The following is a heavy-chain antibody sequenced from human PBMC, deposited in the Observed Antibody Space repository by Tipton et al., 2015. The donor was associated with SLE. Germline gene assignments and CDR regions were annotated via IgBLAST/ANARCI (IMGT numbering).Heavy chain of an antibody. CDR3: ADGGGYFSFDY. J-gene: IGHJ4*02. D-gene: IGHD3-22*01. Sequence: TLSLTCTVSGGSISSGSYYLGWIRQPPGKGLEWIGSIYYSGSTYYNPSLKSRVTISVDTSKNQFSLKLSSVTAAETAVYYCADGGGYFSFDYWGQGTLVTVSS. CDR2: IYYSGST. V-gene: IGHV4-39*07. CDR1: GGSISSGSYY.